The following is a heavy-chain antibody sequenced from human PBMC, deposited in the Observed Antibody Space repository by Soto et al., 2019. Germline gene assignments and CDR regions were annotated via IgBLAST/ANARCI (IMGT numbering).Heavy chain of an antibody. CDR3: AKGLYSNYYYYYGMDV. Sequence: GGSLRLSCAASGFTFSSYAMSWVRQAPGKGLEWVSAISVSGGSTYYADSVKGRFTISRDNSKNTLYLQMNSLRAEDTAVYYCAKGLYSNYYYYYGMDVWGQGTTVTVSS. J-gene: IGHJ6*02. V-gene: IGHV3-23*01. D-gene: IGHD4-4*01. CDR2: ISVSGGST. CDR1: GFTFSSYA.